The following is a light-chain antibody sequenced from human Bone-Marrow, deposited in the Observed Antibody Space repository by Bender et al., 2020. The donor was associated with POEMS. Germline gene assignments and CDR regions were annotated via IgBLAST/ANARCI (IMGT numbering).Light chain of an antibody. CDR2: DDS. J-gene: IGLJ3*02. CDR1: NIGAKR. CDR3: SAWDRSLSARV. V-gene: IGLV3-21*03. Sequence: SYVLTQPPSVSVAPGKTAIITCGGNNIGAKRVHWYQLKPGQAPVVVVHDDSDRPPGIPERFSGSKSGNTASLTISWLQAEDEADYYCSAWDRSLSARVFGGGTKLTVL.